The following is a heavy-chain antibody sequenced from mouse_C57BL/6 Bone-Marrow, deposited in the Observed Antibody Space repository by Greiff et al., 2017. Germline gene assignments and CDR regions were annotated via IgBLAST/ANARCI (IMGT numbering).Heavy chain of an antibody. J-gene: IGHJ4*01. CDR1: GFSLTSYG. CDR2: IWSGGST. Sequence: VQVVESGPGLVQPSQSLSITCTVSGFSLTSYGVHWVRQSPGKGLEWLGVIWSGGSTDYNASFISRLSISKDNSKSQVFFKMNSLQADDTAIYYCARNYGLYYAMDYWGQGTSVTVSS. CDR3: ARNYGLYYAMDY. V-gene: IGHV2-2*01. D-gene: IGHD1-1*01.